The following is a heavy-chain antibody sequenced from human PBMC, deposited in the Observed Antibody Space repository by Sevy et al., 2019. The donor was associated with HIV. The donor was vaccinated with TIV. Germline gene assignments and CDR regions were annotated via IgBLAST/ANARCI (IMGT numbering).Heavy chain of an antibody. J-gene: IGHJ6*03. V-gene: IGHV4-59*01. CDR1: GGSISSYY. D-gene: IGHD1-26*01. Sequence: SETLSLTCTVSGGSISSYYWSWIRQPPGKGLEWIGYIYYSGSTNYNPSLKSRVTISVDTSKNQFSLKLSSVTAADTAVYYCARGEPSLYYYYYMDVWGKGTTVTVSS. CDR3: ARGEPSLYYYYYMDV. CDR2: IYYSGST.